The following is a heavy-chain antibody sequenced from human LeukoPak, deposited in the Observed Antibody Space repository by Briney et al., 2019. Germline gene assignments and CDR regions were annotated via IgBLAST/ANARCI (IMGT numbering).Heavy chain of an antibody. J-gene: IGHJ4*02. Sequence: PGGSLRLSCAASGFTFSSHWMHWVRQAPGKGLEWVSSISSSSSYIYYADSVKGRFTISRDNSKNTLYLQMNSLKAEDTAVYYCAKDLGSSGWYIDYWGQGTLVTVSS. CDR2: ISSSSSYI. D-gene: IGHD6-19*01. CDR3: AKDLGSSGWYIDY. V-gene: IGHV3-21*04. CDR1: GFTFSSHW.